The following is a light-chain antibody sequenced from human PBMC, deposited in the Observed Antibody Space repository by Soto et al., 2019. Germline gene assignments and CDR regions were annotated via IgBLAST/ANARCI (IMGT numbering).Light chain of an antibody. CDR2: GAS. Sequence: EIVLTQSPGTLSLSPGERAALSCRASESVSSSFVAWFQQKPGQAPRLLIYGASNRATGIPERFSGIGSGTDFTLTISGLEPDDFAVYYCQQYGSSPITFGQGTRLDIK. V-gene: IGKV3-20*01. CDR3: QQYGSSPIT. J-gene: IGKJ5*01. CDR1: ESVSSSF.